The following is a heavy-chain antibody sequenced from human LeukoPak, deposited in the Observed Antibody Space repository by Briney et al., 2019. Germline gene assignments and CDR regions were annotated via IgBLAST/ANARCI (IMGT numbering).Heavy chain of an antibody. J-gene: IGHJ4*02. D-gene: IGHD6-19*01. CDR1: GFTFSSYG. V-gene: IGHV3-64*01. Sequence: GGSPRLSCAASGFTFSSYGMHWVRQAPGKGLEYVSAISTNGGSTYYANSVKGRFTVSRDNSKNTLYLQMGSLRAEDTAVYYCARGSGYSSGRGTDYWGQGTLVTVSS. CDR2: ISTNGGST. CDR3: ARGSGYSSGRGTDY.